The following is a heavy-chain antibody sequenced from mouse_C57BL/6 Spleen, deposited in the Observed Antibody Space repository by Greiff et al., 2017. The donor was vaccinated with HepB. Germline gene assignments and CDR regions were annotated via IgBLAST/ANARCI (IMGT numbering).Heavy chain of an antibody. CDR1: GYTFTDYE. Sequence: VQLQQSGAELVRPGASVTLSCKASGYTFTDYEMHWVKQTPVHGLEWIGAIDPETGGTAYNQKFKGKAILTADKSSSTAYMELRSLTSEDSAVYYCTRGRWALDSWGQGTTLTVSS. CDR3: TRGRWALDS. J-gene: IGHJ2*01. V-gene: IGHV1-15*01. CDR2: IDPETGGT. D-gene: IGHD1-1*01.